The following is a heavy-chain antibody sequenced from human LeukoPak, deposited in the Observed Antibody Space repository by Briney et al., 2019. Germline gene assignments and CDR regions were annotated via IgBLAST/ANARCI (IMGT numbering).Heavy chain of an antibody. Sequence: ASVKVSCKASGYTFTSYDINWVRQATGQGLEWMGWMNPNSGNTGYAQKFQGRVTVTRNTSISTAYMELSSLRSEDTAVYYCARGSITMVRGVIHNWFDPWGQGTLVTVSS. CDR1: GYTFTSYD. J-gene: IGHJ5*02. CDR3: ARGSITMVRGVIHNWFDP. CDR2: MNPNSGNT. V-gene: IGHV1-8*01. D-gene: IGHD3-10*01.